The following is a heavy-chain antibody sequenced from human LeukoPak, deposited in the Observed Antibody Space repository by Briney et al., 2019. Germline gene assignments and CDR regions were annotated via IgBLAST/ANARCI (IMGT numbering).Heavy chain of an antibody. CDR3: ARARYCSGGSCLSNWFDP. Sequence: GASVKVSCKASGYTFTSYGISWVRQAPGQGLEWMGWISAYNGNTNYGQKLQGRVTMTTDTSTSTAYMELRSLRSDDTAVYYCARARYCSGGSCLSNWFDPWGQGTLVTVSS. CDR2: ISAYNGNT. J-gene: IGHJ5*02. V-gene: IGHV1-18*01. CDR1: GYTFTSYG. D-gene: IGHD2-15*01.